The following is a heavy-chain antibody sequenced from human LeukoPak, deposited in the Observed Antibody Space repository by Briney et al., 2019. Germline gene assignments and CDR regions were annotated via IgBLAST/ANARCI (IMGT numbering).Heavy chain of an antibody. CDR1: GGSFSGYY. D-gene: IGHD2-15*01. J-gene: IGHJ3*02. CDR2: INHSEST. V-gene: IGHV4-34*01. CDR3: ARGMSCSGGSCYSPQSPFDI. Sequence: SETLSLTCAVYGGSFSGYYWSWIRQPPGKGLEWIGEINHSESTNYNPSLKSRVTISVDTSKNQFSLKLSSVTAADTAVYYCARGMSCSGGSCYSPQSPFDIWGQGTMVTVSS.